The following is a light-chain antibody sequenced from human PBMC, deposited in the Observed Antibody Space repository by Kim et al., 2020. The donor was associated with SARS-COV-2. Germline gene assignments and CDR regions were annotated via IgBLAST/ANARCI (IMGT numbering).Light chain of an antibody. CDR2: GAS. J-gene: IGKJ4*01. CDR1: QSFSSTY. V-gene: IGKV3-20*01. CDR3: QQYSSSPPVA. Sequence: EIVLTQSPGTLSLSPGERVTLSCRASQSFSSTYLAWYQQKPGQAPRLLIYGASRRATGIPDRFSGGGSGTDFTLTISRLEPEDFAVYYCQQYSSSPPVAFGGGTKVDIK.